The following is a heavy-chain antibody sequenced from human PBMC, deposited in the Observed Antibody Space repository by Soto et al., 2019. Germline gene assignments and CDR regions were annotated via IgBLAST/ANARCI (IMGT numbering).Heavy chain of an antibody. CDR1: GGSISSGDYY. CDR2: IYYSGST. V-gene: IGHV4-31*03. J-gene: IGHJ5*02. D-gene: IGHD3-3*01. CDR3: ARWWSGSRQGFDP. Sequence: QVQLQESGPGLVKPSQTLSLTCTVSGGSISSGDYYWSWIRQHPGKGLEWIGYIYYSGSTYYNPSLKSRVTLSVDTSKNQFSLKRSSVTAADTAVYYCARWWSGSRQGFDPWCRGTLVTVSS.